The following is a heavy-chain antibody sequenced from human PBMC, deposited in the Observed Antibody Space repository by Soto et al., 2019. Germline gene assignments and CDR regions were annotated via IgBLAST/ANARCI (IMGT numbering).Heavy chain of an antibody. D-gene: IGHD3-10*01. CDR3: ARRRHPLGHGSGSYGY. Sequence: QVQLQQWGAGLLKPSETLSLTCAVYGGSFSGYYWSWIRQPPGKGLEWIGEINHSGSTNYNPSLNSRVTRSVDTSKSQFSRKLSSVTAADTAVYYCARRRHPLGHGSGSYGYWGQGTLVTVSS. J-gene: IGHJ4*02. V-gene: IGHV4-34*01. CDR2: INHSGST. CDR1: GGSFSGYY.